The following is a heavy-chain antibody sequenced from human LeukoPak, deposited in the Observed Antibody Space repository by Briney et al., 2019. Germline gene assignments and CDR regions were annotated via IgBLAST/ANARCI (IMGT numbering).Heavy chain of an antibody. Sequence: SETLSLTCTVSGGSIISSSYYWGWIRQPPGKGLEWIVNIYPSGSTYYNPSLKSRLTISLDTSKNQFSLKLSSVTAADTAVYYCARSISNYLFDPWGQGTLVTVSS. CDR1: GGSIISSSYY. V-gene: IGHV4-39*01. CDR2: IYPSGST. CDR3: ARSISNYLFDP. J-gene: IGHJ5*02. D-gene: IGHD4-11*01.